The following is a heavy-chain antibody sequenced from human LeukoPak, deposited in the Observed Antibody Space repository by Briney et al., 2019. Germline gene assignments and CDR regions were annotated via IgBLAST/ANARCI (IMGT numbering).Heavy chain of an antibody. J-gene: IGHJ4*02. CDR2: ISYDGSNK. CDR3: ARVDTAMVVDY. Sequence: GGSLRLSCAASGFTVSTNYMSWVRQAPGKGLEWVAVISYDGSNKYYADSVKGRFTISRDNSKNTLYLQMNSLRAEDTAVYYCARVDTAMVVDYWGQGTLVTVSS. V-gene: IGHV3-30-3*01. CDR1: GFTVSTNY. D-gene: IGHD5-18*01.